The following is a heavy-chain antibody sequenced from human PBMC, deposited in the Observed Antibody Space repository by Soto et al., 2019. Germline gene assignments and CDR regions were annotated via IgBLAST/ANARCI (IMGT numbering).Heavy chain of an antibody. J-gene: IGHJ4*02. V-gene: IGHV1-69*02. D-gene: IGHD3-10*01. Sequence: QVQLVQSGTEVKKPGSSVKVSCKASGDTFSFYTINWVRQAPGLGLEWVGRINPIVSMSNYAQKFQGRVSMTADKSTSTAYMELRSLRSDDTAMYFCAASYGSGYRAFDYWGQAALAIVSS. CDR1: GDTFSFYT. CDR2: INPIVSMS. CDR3: AASYGSGYRAFDY.